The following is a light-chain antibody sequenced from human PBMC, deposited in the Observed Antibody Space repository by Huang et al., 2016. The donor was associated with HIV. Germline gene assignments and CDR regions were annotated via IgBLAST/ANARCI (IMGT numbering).Light chain of an antibody. V-gene: IGKV3-15*01. CDR2: AAS. Sequence: EIVLTQSPATLSVSPGESATLSCRASQSVSSNLAWYQQKPGQAPRRLIYAASTRATGIPARCSGSGSGTEFTLTISSLQSEDFAVYYCQQYNNWPRTFGQGTKVEIK. CDR1: QSVSSN. CDR3: QQYNNWPRT. J-gene: IGKJ1*01.